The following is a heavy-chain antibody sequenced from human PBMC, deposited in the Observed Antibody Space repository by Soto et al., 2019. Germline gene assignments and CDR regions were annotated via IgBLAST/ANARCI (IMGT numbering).Heavy chain of an antibody. D-gene: IGHD2-21*02. Sequence: PGEPNKISYKGAEDSITSYWIGWMRKMPGKGLEWMGIIYPGDSDTRYSPSFQGQVTISADKSISTAYLQWSSLKASDTAMYYCARSGGNSGRFSDFWGEGTLVTVPS. J-gene: IGHJ4*02. V-gene: IGHV5-51*01. CDR3: ARSGGNSGRFSDF. CDR1: EDSITSYW. CDR2: IYPGDSDT.